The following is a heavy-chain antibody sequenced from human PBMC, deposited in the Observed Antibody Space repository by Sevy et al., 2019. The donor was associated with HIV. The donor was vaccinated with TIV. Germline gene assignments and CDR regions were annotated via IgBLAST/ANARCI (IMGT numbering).Heavy chain of an antibody. CDR1: GGSFSGYY. Sequence: SETLSLTCAVYGGSFSGYYWSWIRQPPGKGLEWIGEINHSGSTNYNPSLKSRVTISVDTSKNQFSLKLSSVTAADTAVYYCARGIYDFWSGYDRGKVEYYYYGMDVWGQWTTVTVSS. CDR2: INHSGST. J-gene: IGHJ6*02. D-gene: IGHD3-3*01. CDR3: ARGIYDFWSGYDRGKVEYYYYGMDV. V-gene: IGHV4-34*01.